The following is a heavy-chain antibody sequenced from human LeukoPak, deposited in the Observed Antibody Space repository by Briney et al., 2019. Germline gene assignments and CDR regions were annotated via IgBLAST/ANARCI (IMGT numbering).Heavy chain of an antibody. J-gene: IGHJ4*02. Sequence: GGSLRLSCAASGFAFSSFAMSWVRQAPGKGLDWVSSISGSGGSTYYADSVKGRFTISRDSSKNTLYLQMNSLRAEDTAVYYCAKDIYSSGHDYWGQGTLVTVSS. CDR3: AKDIYSSGHDY. V-gene: IGHV3-23*01. CDR2: ISGSGGST. CDR1: GFAFSSFA. D-gene: IGHD3-22*01.